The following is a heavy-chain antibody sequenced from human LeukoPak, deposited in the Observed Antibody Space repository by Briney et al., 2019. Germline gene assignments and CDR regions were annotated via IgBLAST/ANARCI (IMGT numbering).Heavy chain of an antibody. D-gene: IGHD3-22*01. V-gene: IGHV4-39*07. CDR1: GGSISSSSYY. CDR2: IYYSGST. J-gene: IGHJ4*02. CDR3: AGASYDSSRVH. Sequence: SETLSLTCTVSGGSISSSSYYWGWIRQPPGTGLEWIGSIYYSGSTYYNPSLKSRVTISVDTSKNQFSLKLSPVTAADTAVYYCAGASYDSSRVHWGQGTLVTVSS.